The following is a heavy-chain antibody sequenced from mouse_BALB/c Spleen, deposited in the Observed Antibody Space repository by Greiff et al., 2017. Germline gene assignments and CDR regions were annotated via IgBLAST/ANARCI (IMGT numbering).Heavy chain of an antibody. CDR2: IWGDGST. D-gene: IGHD2-2*01. Sequence: VQRVESGPGLVAPSQSLSITCTVSGFSLTGYGVNWVRQPPGKGLEWLGMIWGDGSTDYNSALKSRLSISKDNSKSQVFLKMNSLQTDDTARYYCARDYGYDEGYAMDYWGQGTSVTVSS. CDR1: GFSLTGYG. J-gene: IGHJ4*01. CDR3: ARDYGYDEGYAMDY. V-gene: IGHV2-6-7*01.